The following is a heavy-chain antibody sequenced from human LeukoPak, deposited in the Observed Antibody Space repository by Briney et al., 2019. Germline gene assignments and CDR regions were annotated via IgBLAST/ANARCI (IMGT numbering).Heavy chain of an antibody. CDR1: GFTLTDYY. Sequence: GASVKVSCKASGFTLTDYYIHWVRQAPGQGLEWMGWINPTTGDTNYAQKFQGRVSMTRDTSISTAYMELTRLRSDDTAIYYCARGGSGMVDQWGQGTLVTVSS. CDR2: INPTTGDT. CDR3: ARGGSGMVDQ. J-gene: IGHJ4*02. V-gene: IGHV1-2*02.